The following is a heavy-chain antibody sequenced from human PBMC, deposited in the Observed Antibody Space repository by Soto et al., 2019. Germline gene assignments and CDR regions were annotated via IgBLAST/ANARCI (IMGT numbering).Heavy chain of an antibody. V-gene: IGHV4-39*01. Sequence: PSGTLSLTCTVSGGSISRNIYYWGWIGQAPGKGLEWIGNIHCSGSTYSDSSLKSLVTISVHTSKNQFSLKLSSVTAADTALYFRASQHYYGRSGYYVVYWGQGTLLAVS. CDR2: IHCSGST. CDR3: ASQHYYGRSGYYVVY. CDR1: GGSISRNIYY. D-gene: IGHD3-22*01. J-gene: IGHJ4*02.